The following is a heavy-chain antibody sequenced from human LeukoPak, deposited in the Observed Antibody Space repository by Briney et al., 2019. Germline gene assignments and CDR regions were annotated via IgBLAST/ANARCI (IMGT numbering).Heavy chain of an antibody. Sequence: PSQTLSLTCTVSGGSISSGSYYWSWIRQPAGKGLEWIGRIYTSGSTNYNPSLKSRVTISVDTSKNQFSLKLSSVTAADTAVYYCASLTGLGWFDPWGQGTLVTVSS. CDR3: ASLTGLGWFDP. D-gene: IGHD3-9*01. J-gene: IGHJ5*02. CDR1: GGSISSGSYY. CDR2: IYTSGST. V-gene: IGHV4-61*02.